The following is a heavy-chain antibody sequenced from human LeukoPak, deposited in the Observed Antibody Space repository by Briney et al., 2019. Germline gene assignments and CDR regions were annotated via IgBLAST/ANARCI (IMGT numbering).Heavy chain of an antibody. J-gene: IGHJ4*02. V-gene: IGHV3-33*01. Sequence: GRSLRLSCAASGFTFSSYGMHWVRQAPGKGLEWVAVIWYDGSNKYYADPVKGRFTISRDNSKNTLYLQMNSLRAEDTAVYYCARDGGSPNYYDSSGYFYWGRGTLVTVSS. D-gene: IGHD3-22*01. CDR2: IWYDGSNK. CDR3: ARDGGSPNYYDSSGYFY. CDR1: GFTFSSYG.